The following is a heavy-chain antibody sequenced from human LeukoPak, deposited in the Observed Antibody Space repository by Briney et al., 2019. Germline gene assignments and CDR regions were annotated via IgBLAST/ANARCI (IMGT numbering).Heavy chain of an antibody. D-gene: IGHD3-10*02. V-gene: IGHV3-48*03. CDR3: ARGALHVFDY. J-gene: IGHJ4*02. CDR2: ISTSGSTT. Sequence: GGSLRLSCVASGFTFSDYAINWVRQAPGKGLEWVSCISTSGSTTYYADSVKGRFTISRDNAKNSLFLQMNTLTDEDTAVYYCARGALHVFDYWGQGTPVTVSS. CDR1: GFTFSDYA.